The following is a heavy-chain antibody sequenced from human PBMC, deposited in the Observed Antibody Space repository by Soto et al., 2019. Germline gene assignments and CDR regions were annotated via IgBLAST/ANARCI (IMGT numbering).Heavy chain of an antibody. D-gene: IGHD2-15*01. J-gene: IGHJ4*02. CDR1: GFTFSSYA. CDR2: ISGSGGST. CDR3: AKVDGYCSGGSCYPFEY. V-gene: IGHV3-23*01. Sequence: PGGSLRLSCAASGFTFSSYAMSWVRQAPGKGLEWVSAISGSGGSTYYADSVKGRFTISRDNSKNTLYLQMNSLRAEDTAVYYCAKVDGYCSGGSCYPFEYWGQGTLVTVSS.